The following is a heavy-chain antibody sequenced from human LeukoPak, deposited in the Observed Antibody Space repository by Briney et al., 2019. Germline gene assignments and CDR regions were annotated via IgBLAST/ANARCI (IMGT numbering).Heavy chain of an antibody. J-gene: IGHJ4*02. CDR3: AKASYYYDSSGYYFSY. CDR1: GFTFSSYG. V-gene: IGHV3-30*18. D-gene: IGHD3-22*01. CDR2: ISYDGGNK. Sequence: GGSLRLSCAASGFTFSSYGMHWVRQAPGKGLEWMAVISYDGGNKYYADSVKGRFTISRDNYKNTLYLQMNSLRAEDTAVYYCAKASYYYDSSGYYFSYWGQGTLVTVSS.